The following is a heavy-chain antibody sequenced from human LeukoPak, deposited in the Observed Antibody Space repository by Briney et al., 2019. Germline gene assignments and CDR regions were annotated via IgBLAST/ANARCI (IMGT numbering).Heavy chain of an antibody. CDR1: GGSISSYY. J-gene: IGHJ4*02. Sequence: SETLSLTCTVSGGSISSYYWNWIRQPPGKGLEWIGYIYYSGSTNYNPSLKSRVTISVDTSKNQFSLKLSSVTAADTAVYYCARGGPYSSSWSAFDYWGQGTLVTVSS. CDR2: IYYSGST. V-gene: IGHV4-59*01. D-gene: IGHD6-13*01. CDR3: ARGGPYSSSWSAFDY.